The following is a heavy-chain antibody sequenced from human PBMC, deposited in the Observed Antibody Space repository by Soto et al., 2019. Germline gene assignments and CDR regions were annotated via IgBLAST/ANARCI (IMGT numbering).Heavy chain of an antibody. CDR3: ARDWSQPLVGIYYYGMDV. Sequence: ASVKVSCKASGYSFTNFHIHWVRQAPGQGLEWMGMIDPSGGITRDAQRLQGRITINPDTSKNQFSLQLNSVTPEDTAVYYCARDWSQPLVGIYYYGMDVWGQGTTVTVSS. J-gene: IGHJ6*02. V-gene: IGHV1-46*01. CDR1: GYSFTNFH. CDR2: IDPSGGIT. D-gene: IGHD3-3*01.